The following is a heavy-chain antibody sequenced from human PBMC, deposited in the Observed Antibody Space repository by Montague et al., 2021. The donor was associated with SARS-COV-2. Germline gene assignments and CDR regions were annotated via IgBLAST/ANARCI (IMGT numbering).Heavy chain of an antibody. Sequence: SETLSLTCTVSGDSLTYFYWSWIRQSPGKGLEWIGNIFYRGTTNYNPSLKSRVTISVDTSKKQFSLNLTSVTAADTAVYYCVRGATRTFDFWGHGTLVTVSS. D-gene: IGHD2-15*01. V-gene: IGHV4-59*01. CDR2: IFYRGTT. J-gene: IGHJ4*01. CDR3: VRGATRTFDF. CDR1: GDSLTYFY.